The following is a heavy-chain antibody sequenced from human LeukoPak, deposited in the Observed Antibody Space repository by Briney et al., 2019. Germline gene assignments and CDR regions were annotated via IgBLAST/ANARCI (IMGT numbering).Heavy chain of an antibody. CDR3: ARETPMTTSTFDY. J-gene: IGHJ4*02. CDR1: GYSISSGYY. CDR2: IYNSGRT. V-gene: IGHV4-38-2*02. Sequence: SETLSLTCTVSGYSISSGYYWGCIRQPPWKGLEGIRSIYNSGRTYYHTSLKSRVTISVATSQTQFSLKLSSVTAADTAVYYCARETPMTTSTFDYWGQGTLVTVSS. D-gene: IGHD4-11*01.